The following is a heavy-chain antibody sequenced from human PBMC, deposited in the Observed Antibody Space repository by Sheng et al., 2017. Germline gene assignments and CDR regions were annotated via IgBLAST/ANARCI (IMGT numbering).Heavy chain of an antibody. D-gene: IGHD2-15*01. V-gene: IGHV4-61*01. CDR2: IYYSGFT. CDR3: ARVSCNAGSCGHDY. CDR1: GGSVSSGSYY. Sequence: QVQLQESGPGLVKPSENLSLTCTVSGGSVSSGSYYWSWIRQPPGKGLEWIGYIYYSGFTNYNPSLKSRATISVDTSKNQFSLKVRSLTAADTAVYFCARVSCNAGSCGHDYWAREPWSPSPQ. J-gene: IGHJ4*02.